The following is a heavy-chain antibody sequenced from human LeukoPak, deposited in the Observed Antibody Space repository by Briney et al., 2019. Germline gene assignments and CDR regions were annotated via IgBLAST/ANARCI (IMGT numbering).Heavy chain of an antibody. CDR1: GGTFSSYA. V-gene: IGHV1-69*13. J-gene: IGHJ4*02. CDR3: ARGALDTAMVRSYFDY. Sequence: VASVKVSCMASGGTFSSYAISWVRQAPGQGLEWMGGIIPIFGAANYAQKFQGRVTITADESTSTAYMELRSPRSEDTAVYYCARGALDTAMVRSYFDYWGQGTLVTVSS. CDR2: IIPIFGAA. D-gene: IGHD5-18*01.